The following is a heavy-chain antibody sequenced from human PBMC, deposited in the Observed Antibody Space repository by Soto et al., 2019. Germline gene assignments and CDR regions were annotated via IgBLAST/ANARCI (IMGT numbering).Heavy chain of an antibody. V-gene: IGHV1-69*06. CDR1: GGTFSSYA. Sequence: SVKVSCKASGGTFSSYAISWVRQAPGQGLEWMGGIIPIFGTANYAQKFQGRVTITADKSASTAYMELSSLRSEDTAVYYCASPARGSGSFHYGMDVWGQGTTVTVSS. CDR2: IIPIFGTA. CDR3: ASPARGSGSFHYGMDV. D-gene: IGHD3-10*01. J-gene: IGHJ6*02.